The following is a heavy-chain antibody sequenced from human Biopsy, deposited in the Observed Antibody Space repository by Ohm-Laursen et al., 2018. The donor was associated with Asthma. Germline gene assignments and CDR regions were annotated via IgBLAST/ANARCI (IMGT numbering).Heavy chain of an antibody. J-gene: IGHJ6*02. CDR1: GDSFSNYA. V-gene: IGHV1-69*13. CDR2: LIPVLGAP. D-gene: IGHD5-12*01. CDR3: ARGYSGSDRIVYYYSGLEV. Sequence: VKISCKASGDSFSNYAISWVRQAPGQGLEWMGGLIPVLGAPDHAQMFEGRVTITADGSTSTVYMELSSLSSEDTAVYYCARGYSGSDRIVYYYSGLEVWGQGTTVTVSS.